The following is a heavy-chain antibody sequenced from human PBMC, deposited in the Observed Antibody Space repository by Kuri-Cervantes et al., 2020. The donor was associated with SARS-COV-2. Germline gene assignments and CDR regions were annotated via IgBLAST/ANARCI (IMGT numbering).Heavy chain of an antibody. CDR1: GFTFSSCG. CDR2: IRYDGSNK. J-gene: IGHJ1*01. CDR3: AKDRGYCSSTSCYNGYFQH. V-gene: IGHV3-30*02. Sequence: GESLKISCAASGFTFSSCGMHWVRQAPGKGLEWVAFIRYDGSNKCYADSVKGRFAISRDNSKNTLYLQMNSLRAEDTAVYYCAKDRGYCSSTSCYNGYFQHWGQGTLVTVSS. D-gene: IGHD2-2*02.